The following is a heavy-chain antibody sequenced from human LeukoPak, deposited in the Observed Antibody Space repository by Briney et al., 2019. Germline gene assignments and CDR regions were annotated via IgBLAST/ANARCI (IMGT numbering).Heavy chain of an antibody. CDR2: ISGSGGST. CDR3: AMGSSGYYFDAFDI. Sequence: GGSLRLSCAASGFTFSSYAMSWVRQAPGKGLEWVSAISGSGGSTYYADSVKGRFTISRDNAKNSLYLQMNSLRAEDTALYYCAMGSSGYYFDAFDIWGQGTMVTVSS. J-gene: IGHJ3*02. V-gene: IGHV3-23*01. CDR1: GFTFSSYA. D-gene: IGHD3-22*01.